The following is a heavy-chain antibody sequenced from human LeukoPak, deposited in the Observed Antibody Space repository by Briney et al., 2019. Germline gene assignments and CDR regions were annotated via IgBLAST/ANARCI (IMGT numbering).Heavy chain of an antibody. CDR3: ARPYYYDSRIDP. CDR2: MYYSGST. J-gene: IGHJ5*02. V-gene: IGHV4-30-4*08. D-gene: IGHD3-22*01. Sequence: SWVRQPPGKGLEGIAYMYYSGSTYYNPSLKSRVTMSADTSKNQLSLKLSSVTAADTAVYYCARPYYYDSRIDPWGQGILVTVSS.